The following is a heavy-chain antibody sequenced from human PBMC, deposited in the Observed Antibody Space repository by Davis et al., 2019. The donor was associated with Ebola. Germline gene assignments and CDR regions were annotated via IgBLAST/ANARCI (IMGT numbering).Heavy chain of an antibody. Sequence: PGGSLRLSCAASGFTLSTNYMIWVRQTPEKGLEWVSVIYKSGNAYYPESLKGRFTVSRDESKNTLFLQGKSPRTEDTAMYYCARVDYSNHGACFEHWGQGSLVTVSS. CDR2: IYKSGNA. V-gene: IGHV3-66*03. CDR1: GFTLSTNY. D-gene: IGHD4-11*01. J-gene: IGHJ4*02. CDR3: ARVDYSNHGACFEH.